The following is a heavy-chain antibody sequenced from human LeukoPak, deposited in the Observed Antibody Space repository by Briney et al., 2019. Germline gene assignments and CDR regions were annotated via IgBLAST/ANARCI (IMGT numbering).Heavy chain of an antibody. J-gene: IGHJ4*02. D-gene: IGHD3-3*01. CDR3: ARESALLRFLAAPFDY. CDR1: GFTFDDYA. Sequence: PGGSLRLSCAASGFTFDDYAMHWVRQAPGKGLEWVSGISWNSGSIGYADSVKGRFTISRDNAKNSLYLQMNSLRAEDTAVYYCARESALLRFLAAPFDYWGQGTLVTVSS. V-gene: IGHV3-9*01. CDR2: ISWNSGSI.